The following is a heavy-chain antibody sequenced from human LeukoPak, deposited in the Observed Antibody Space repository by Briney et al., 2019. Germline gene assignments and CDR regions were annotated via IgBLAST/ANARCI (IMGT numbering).Heavy chain of an antibody. CDR3: ARGTYSFSSTSYYLYYMDV. V-gene: IGHV3-23*01. D-gene: IGHD5-18*01. Sequence: GGSLRLSCAGSGFTFSRYAISWVRQFPGKRLEWVSGLSGSSDSIHYADSVKGRFTIYRDNSKNTLYLQMNSLRAEDTALYFCARGTYSFSSTSYYLYYMDVWGRGTTVTVSS. J-gene: IGHJ6*03. CDR1: GFTFSRYA. CDR2: LSGSSDSI.